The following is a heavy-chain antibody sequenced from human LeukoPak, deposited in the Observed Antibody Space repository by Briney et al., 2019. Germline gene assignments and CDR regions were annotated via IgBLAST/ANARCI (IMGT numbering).Heavy chain of an antibody. J-gene: IGHJ3*02. V-gene: IGHV1-18*01. D-gene: IGHD6-13*01. CDR1: GYTFTSYG. Sequence: ASVKVSCKASGYTFTSYGISWVRQAPGQGLEWMGWISAYNGNTNYAQKLQGRVTMTTDTSTSTAYMELRSLRSDDTAVYYCAVSSSWSTSHGAFDIWGQGTMVTVSS. CDR3: AVSSSWSTSHGAFDI. CDR2: ISAYNGNT.